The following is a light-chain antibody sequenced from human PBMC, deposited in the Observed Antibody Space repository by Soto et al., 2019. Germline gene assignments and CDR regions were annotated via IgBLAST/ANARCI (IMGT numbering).Light chain of an antibody. J-gene: IGKJ2*01. CDR1: QSITSY. Sequence: DIQMTQSPSSLSVSVGDRVTITCRASQSITSYLNWYQQKPGKAPKLLIYGSFNLQSGVPSRFSGSGSGTDFTLTISSLPPEDFATYYCQQSFSAPYTFGQGTSLEIK. V-gene: IGKV1-39*01. CDR3: QQSFSAPYT. CDR2: GSF.